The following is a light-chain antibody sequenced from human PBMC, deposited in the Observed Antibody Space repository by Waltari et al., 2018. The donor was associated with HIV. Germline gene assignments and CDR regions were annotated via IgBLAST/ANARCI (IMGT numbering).Light chain of an antibody. CDR3: HVWDRATGV. V-gene: IGLV3-9*01. CDR2: MNT. Sequence: SYELTQHLTVSVALVQTASVHRGGDKVGSNTVHWYQHKPGQAPVLVIYMNTNRPSGIPERFSGSNSGNTATLTITRAQVGDEADYYCHVWDRATGVFGTGTTVTVL. CDR1: KVGSNT. J-gene: IGLJ1*01.